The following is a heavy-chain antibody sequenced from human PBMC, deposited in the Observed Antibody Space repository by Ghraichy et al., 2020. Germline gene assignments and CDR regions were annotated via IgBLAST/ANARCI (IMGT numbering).Heavy chain of an antibody. V-gene: IGHV3-48*01. J-gene: IGHJ4*02. Sequence: GGSLRLSCAASGFTFSSSSLNWVRQAPGKGLEWISYITSSSRTIYYADSVKGRFTISRDNAKNSLYLQMNSLRAEDTAVYYCARDRDWAFDYWGQGTLVTVSS. CDR3: ARDRDWAFDY. CDR1: GFTFSSSS. D-gene: IGHD3/OR15-3a*01. CDR2: ITSSSRTI.